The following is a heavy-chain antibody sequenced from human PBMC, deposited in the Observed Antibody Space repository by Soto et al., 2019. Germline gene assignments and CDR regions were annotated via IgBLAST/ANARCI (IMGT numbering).Heavy chain of an antibody. V-gene: IGHV3-23*01. CDR2: ISGSGESI. Sequence: PGRSLRLSCAASGFIFSDYAMTWVRQAPGKGLEWVSGISGSGESIYYADSVEGRFTISRDNSKNTLYLQMNSLRGEDTAVYYCARDRHGSDWYTYYFYTLAVWGQGTTVTVSS. CDR1: GFIFSDYA. CDR3: ARDRHGSDWYTYYFYTLAV. J-gene: IGHJ6*02. D-gene: IGHD6-13*01.